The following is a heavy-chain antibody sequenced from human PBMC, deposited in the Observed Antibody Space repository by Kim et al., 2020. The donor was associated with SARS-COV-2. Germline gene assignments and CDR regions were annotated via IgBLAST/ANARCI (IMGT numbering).Heavy chain of an antibody. CDR2: INPSGGST. CDR1: GYTFTSYY. D-gene: IGHD2-2*01. CDR3: ARSRRPGWFDP. Sequence: ASVKVSCKASGYTFTSYYMHWVRQAPGQGLEWMGIINPSGGSTSYAQKFQGRVTMTRDTTTSTVYMELSSLRSEDTAVYYCARSRRPGWFDPWGQGTLVTVSS. J-gene: IGHJ5*02. V-gene: IGHV1-46*01.